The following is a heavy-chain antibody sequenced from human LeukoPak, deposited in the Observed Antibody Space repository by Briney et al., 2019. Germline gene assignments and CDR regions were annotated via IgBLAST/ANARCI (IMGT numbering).Heavy chain of an antibody. D-gene: IGHD3-22*01. V-gene: IGHV3-74*01. J-gene: IGHJ5*02. CDR2: INSDGINT. Sequence: GGSLRLSCAASGFTFSNYWMHWVRQAPGKGLVWVSRINSDGINTSYADSVKGRFTISRDNAKNALNLQMNSLRAEDTAVYYCARDLGQYYDTSDNWFDPWGQGTLVTVSS. CDR1: GFTFSNYW. CDR3: ARDLGQYYDTSDNWFDP.